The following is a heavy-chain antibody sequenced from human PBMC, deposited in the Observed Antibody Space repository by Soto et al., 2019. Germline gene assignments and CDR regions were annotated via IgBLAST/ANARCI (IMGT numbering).Heavy chain of an antibody. CDR1: GGTFSSYA. CDR2: IIPIFGTA. D-gene: IGHD3-9*01. Sequence: QVQLVQSGAEVKKPGSSVKVSCKASGGTFSSYAISWVRQAPGQGLEWMGGIIPIFGTANYAQKFQGRVTITADASTSTAYTELSSRRSEDTAVYYCATPYYDVLPGYSYCGMAVWGQGTTVTVSS. V-gene: IGHV1-69*12. J-gene: IGHJ6*02. CDR3: ATPYYDVLPGYSYCGMAV.